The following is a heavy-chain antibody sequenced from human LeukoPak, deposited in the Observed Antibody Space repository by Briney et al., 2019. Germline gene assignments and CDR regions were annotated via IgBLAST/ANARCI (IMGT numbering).Heavy chain of an antibody. CDR1: GGTFSSYA. J-gene: IGHJ4*02. V-gene: IGHV1-69*13. CDR3: ATDMEKNIPPGFDY. CDR2: IIPIFGTA. D-gene: IGHD2/OR15-2a*01. Sequence: SVKVSCKASGGTFSSYAISWVRQAPGQGLEWMGGIIPIFGTANYAQKFQGRVTITADESTSTAYMELSSLRSEDTAVYYCATDMEKNIPPGFDYWGQGTLVTVSS.